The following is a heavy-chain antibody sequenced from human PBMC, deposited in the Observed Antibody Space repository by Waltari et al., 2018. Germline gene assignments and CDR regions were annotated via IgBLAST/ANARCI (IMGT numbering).Heavy chain of an antibody. V-gene: IGHV3-23*03. Sequence: EVQLLESGGGLVQPGGSLRLSCAASGFTFSSYAMSWVRQAPGKGLEWVSVIYRGGSRTYYADSVKGRFTISRDNSKNTLYLQMNSLRAEDTAVYYCARTEGDYVLYWGQGTLVTVSS. CDR1: GFTFSSYA. J-gene: IGHJ4*02. CDR2: IYRGGSRT. CDR3: ARTEGDYVLY. D-gene: IGHD1-1*01.